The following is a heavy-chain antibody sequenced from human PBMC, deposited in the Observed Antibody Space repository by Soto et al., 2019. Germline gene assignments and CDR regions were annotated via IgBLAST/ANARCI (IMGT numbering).Heavy chain of an antibody. V-gene: IGHV4-59*01. Sequence: QVQLQESGPGLVKPSETLSLTCTVSGGSISTYYWSWIRQPPGKGLEWIGYIYYNGGTNYNPSLTSRGTLSIDTSKHQFSLQVVSVPAVDTDVYYCGRVGWGKFDLWGRGTLVTVSS. J-gene: IGHJ2*01. CDR2: IYYNGGT. CDR1: GGSISTYY. D-gene: IGHD3-16*01. CDR3: GRVGWGKFDL.